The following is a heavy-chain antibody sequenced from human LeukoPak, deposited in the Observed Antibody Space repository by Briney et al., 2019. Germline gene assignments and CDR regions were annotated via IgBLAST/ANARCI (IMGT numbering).Heavy chain of an antibody. CDR1: GGSISSSSYY. Sequence: SETLSLTCTVSGGSISSSSYYWGWIRQPPGKGLEWIGSIYYSGSTYHNPSLKSRVTISVDTSENQFSLKLSSVTATDTAVYYCARLADCSGGSCYSEGVDYWGQGTLVTVS. J-gene: IGHJ4*02. CDR3: ARLADCSGGSCYSEGVDY. CDR2: IYYSGST. V-gene: IGHV4-39*01. D-gene: IGHD2-15*01.